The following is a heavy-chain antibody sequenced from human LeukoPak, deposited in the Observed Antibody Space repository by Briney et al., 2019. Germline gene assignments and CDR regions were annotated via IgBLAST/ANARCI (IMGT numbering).Heavy chain of an antibody. CDR1: GGSISSYY. V-gene: IGHV4-4*07. Sequence: PSETLSLTCTVSGGSISSYYWSWIRQPAGKGLEWIGRSYASGSTNYNPSLKSRVTMSVDTSKNQFSLRLSSVTAADTAVYYCAVHYYGSGSYGLALDPWGQGTLVTVSS. J-gene: IGHJ5*02. CDR2: SYASGST. D-gene: IGHD3-10*01. CDR3: AVHYYGSGSYGLALDP.